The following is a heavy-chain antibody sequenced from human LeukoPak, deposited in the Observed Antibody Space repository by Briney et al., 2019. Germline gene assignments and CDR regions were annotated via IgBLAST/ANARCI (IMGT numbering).Heavy chain of an antibody. D-gene: IGHD3-9*01. CDR1: GFTFSSYS. J-gene: IGHJ4*02. CDR3: ARDMTGPVDY. V-gene: IGHV3-23*01. CDR2: ISSGGETI. Sequence: SGGSLRLSCAASGFTFSSYSMNWVRQAPGKGLEWVSVISSGGETIHYADSVKGRFTISRDNSKSTLYLQMNSLRAEGTAAYYCARDMTGPVDYWGQGTLVTVSS.